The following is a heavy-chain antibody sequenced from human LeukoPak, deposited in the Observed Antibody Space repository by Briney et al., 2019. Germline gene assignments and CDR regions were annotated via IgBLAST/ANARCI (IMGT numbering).Heavy chain of an antibody. CDR3: AKDSSSWYRAGDY. D-gene: IGHD6-13*01. CDR1: GFTFNKYA. Sequence: GGSLRLSCVASGFTFNKYAVNWVRQAPGKGLEWVSAISGSGGSTYYADSVKGRFTISRDNSKNTLYLQMNSLRAEDTAVYYCAKDSSSWYRAGDYWGQGTLVTVSS. CDR2: ISGSGGST. J-gene: IGHJ4*02. V-gene: IGHV3-23*01.